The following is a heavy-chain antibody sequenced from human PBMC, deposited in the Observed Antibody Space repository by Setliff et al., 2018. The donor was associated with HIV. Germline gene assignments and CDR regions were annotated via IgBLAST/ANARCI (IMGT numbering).Heavy chain of an antibody. J-gene: IGHJ4*02. D-gene: IGHD2-8*01. CDR1: SDSIRAYF. Sequence: SETLSLTCTVSSDSIRAYFWTWVRQPAGKGLEWIGHVYLSGGTDSNPSLKSRVTMSFDTSKNQFSLNLNSVTAADTAVYYCARGLPATNGVWIDYWGQGTLVTVSS. V-gene: IGHV4-4*07. CDR2: VYLSGGT. CDR3: ARGLPATNGVWIDY.